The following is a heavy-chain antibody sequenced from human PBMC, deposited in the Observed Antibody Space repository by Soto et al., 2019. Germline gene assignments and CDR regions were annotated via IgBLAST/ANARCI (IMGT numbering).Heavy chain of an antibody. CDR3: AGNSGTYSFDY. V-gene: IGHV4-4*02. CDR1: GGFISSSNW. D-gene: IGHD1-26*01. CDR2: IYHSGTT. J-gene: IGHJ4*02. Sequence: SETLSLTCAVSGGFISSSNWWSWVRQPPGKGLEWIGEIYHSGTTNYNPSLKSRVTISVDKSKNQFSLKLNSVTAADTAVYYCAGNSGTYSFDYWGQGTLVTVSS.